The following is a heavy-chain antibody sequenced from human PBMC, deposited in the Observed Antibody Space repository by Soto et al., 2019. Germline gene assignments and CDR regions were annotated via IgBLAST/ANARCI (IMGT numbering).Heavy chain of an antibody. J-gene: IGHJ6*03. CDR3: ARVGAPITMVRGVIVYYYYMDV. Sequence: GASVKVSCKASGYTFTSYYMHWVRQAPGQGLEWMGIINPSGGSTSYAQKFQGRVTMTRDTSTSTVYMELSSLRSEDTAVYYCARVGAPITMVRGVIVYYYYMDVWGKRTTVTVSS. V-gene: IGHV1-46*03. CDR2: INPSGGST. D-gene: IGHD3-10*01. CDR1: GYTFTSYY.